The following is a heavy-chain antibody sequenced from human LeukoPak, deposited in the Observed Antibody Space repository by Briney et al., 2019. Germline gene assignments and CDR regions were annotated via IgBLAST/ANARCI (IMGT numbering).Heavy chain of an antibody. D-gene: IGHD6-19*01. CDR3: ARRPVAGGWFDP. Sequence: AASVKVSCKASGYTFTSYYMRWVRQAPGQGLEWMGIINPSGGSTSYAQKFQGRVTMTRDTSTSTVYMELSSLRSEDTAVYYCARRPVAGGWFDPWGQGTLVTVSS. CDR2: INPSGGST. J-gene: IGHJ5*02. V-gene: IGHV1-46*01. CDR1: GYTFTSYY.